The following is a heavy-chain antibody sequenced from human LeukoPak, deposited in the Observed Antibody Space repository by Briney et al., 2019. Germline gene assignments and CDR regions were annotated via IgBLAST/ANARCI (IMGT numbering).Heavy chain of an antibody. D-gene: IGHD3-16*01. CDR3: AKEVTFGGDKWFDY. CDR1: GFTFSDYY. CDR2: ISSSGSTI. Sequence: GGSLRLSCAASGFTFSDYYMSWIRQAPGKGLEWVSYISSSGSTIYYADSVKGRFTISRDNAKNSLYLQMNSLRAEDTALYYCAKEVTFGGDKWFDYWGQGTLVTVSS. V-gene: IGHV3-11*01. J-gene: IGHJ4*02.